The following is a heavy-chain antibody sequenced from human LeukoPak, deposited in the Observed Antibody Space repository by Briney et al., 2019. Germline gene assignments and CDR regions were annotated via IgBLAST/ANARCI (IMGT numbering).Heavy chain of an antibody. CDR1: GYTFTSYA. J-gene: IGHJ4*02. D-gene: IGHD3-3*01. Sequence: GASVKVSCKASGYTFTSYAMNWVRQAPGQGLEWMGWINTNTGNPTYAQGFTGRFVFSLDTSVSTAYLQISSLKAEDTAVYYCARSSAHYDFWSGPLRFDYWGQGTLVTVSS. V-gene: IGHV7-4-1*02. CDR3: ARSSAHYDFWSGPLRFDY. CDR2: INTNTGNP.